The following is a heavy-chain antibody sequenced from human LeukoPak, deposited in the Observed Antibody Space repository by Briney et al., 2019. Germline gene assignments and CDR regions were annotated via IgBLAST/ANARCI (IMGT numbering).Heavy chain of an antibody. CDR2: ISWNSGSI. J-gene: IGHJ3*02. V-gene: IGHV3-9*01. CDR3: ARETTVPDAFDI. D-gene: IGHD1-1*01. CDR1: GFTFDDYA. Sequence: GGSLRLSCAASGFTFDDYAMHWVRQAPGKGLEWVSGISWNSGSIGYADSVKGRFTISRDNAKNSLYLQMNSLRAEDTAVYYCARETTVPDAFDIWGQGTMVTVSS.